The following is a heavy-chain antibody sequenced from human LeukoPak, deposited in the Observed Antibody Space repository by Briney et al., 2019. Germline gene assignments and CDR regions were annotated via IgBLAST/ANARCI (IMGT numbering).Heavy chain of an antibody. CDR2: VYNSGRT. Sequence: GGSLRLSCEASGFTVSDNYIGWVRQAPGKGLEWVSIVYNSGRTYYADSVRGRFTISRDFSKNTVYLQINSLRVEGTAVYYCAGGDPIDYWGLGTLVTVSS. V-gene: IGHV3-53*01. D-gene: IGHD2-21*01. J-gene: IGHJ4*02. CDR3: AGGDPIDY. CDR1: GFTVSDNY.